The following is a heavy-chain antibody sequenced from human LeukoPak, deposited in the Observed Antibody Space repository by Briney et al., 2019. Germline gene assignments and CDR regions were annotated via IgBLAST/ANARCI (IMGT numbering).Heavy chain of an antibody. D-gene: IGHD4-23*01. CDR1: GFTFSRFT. CDR3: AKGGGWLYYFDY. CDR2: ISGSDSST. J-gene: IGHJ4*02. V-gene: IGHV3-23*01. Sequence: GGSLRLSCAAFGFTFSRFTINWVRQAPGKGLEWVSGISGSDSSTYYADSVKGRFTISRDNSKNTLYLQMNSLRAEDTAVYYCAKGGGWLYYFDYWGQGTLVTLSS.